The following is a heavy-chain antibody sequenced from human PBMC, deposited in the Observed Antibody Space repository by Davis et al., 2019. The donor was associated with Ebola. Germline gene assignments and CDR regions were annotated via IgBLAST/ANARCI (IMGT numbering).Heavy chain of an antibody. CDR2: MNPNSGNT. V-gene: IGHV1-8*01. J-gene: IGHJ6*04. CDR1: GYTFTSYD. Sequence: AASVKVSCKASGYTFTSYDINWVRQATGQGLEWMGWMNPNSGNTGYAQKFQGRVTMTRNTSISTAYMELSSLRSEDTAVYYCARGFKSGYIAARRYYYYGMDVWGKGTTVTVSS. D-gene: IGHD6-6*01. CDR3: ARGFKSGYIAARRYYYYGMDV.